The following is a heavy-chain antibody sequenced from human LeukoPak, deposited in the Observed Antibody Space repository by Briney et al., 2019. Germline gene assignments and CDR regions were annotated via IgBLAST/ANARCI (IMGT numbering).Heavy chain of an antibody. CDR2: IWYDGSNK. J-gene: IGHJ4*02. Sequence: GGSLRLSCAASGFTFSSYGMHWVRQAPGKGLGWVAVIWYDGSNKYYADSVKGRFTISRDNSKNTLYLQMNSLRAEDTAVYYCARDSGIQLWLDYWGQGTLVTVSS. D-gene: IGHD5-18*01. CDR3: ARDSGIQLWLDY. CDR1: GFTFSSYG. V-gene: IGHV3-33*01.